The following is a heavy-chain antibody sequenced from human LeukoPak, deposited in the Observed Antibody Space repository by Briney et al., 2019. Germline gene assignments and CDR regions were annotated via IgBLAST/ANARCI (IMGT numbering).Heavy chain of an antibody. D-gene: IGHD3-3*01. Sequence: GGSLRLSCAASGFTFSNAWMNWVRQAPGKGLEWVGRIKSKTDGGTTDYAAPVKGRFTISRDDSKNTLYLQMNSLKTEDTAVYYCTTDPPRTYYDFWSGYYIGYWGQGTLVTVSS. J-gene: IGHJ4*02. CDR2: IKSKTDGGTT. V-gene: IGHV3-15*07. CDR3: TTDPPRTYYDFWSGYYIGY. CDR1: GFTFSNAW.